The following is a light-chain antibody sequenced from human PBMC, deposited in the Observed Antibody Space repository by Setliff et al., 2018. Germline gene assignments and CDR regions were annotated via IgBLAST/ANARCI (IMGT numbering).Light chain of an antibody. Sequence: QSVLAQPASVSGSPGQSITNSCSGTSSDVGSYDLVSWYQQHPGKAPKLIIYGVSDRPSGVSNRFSGSKSGNTASLTISGLQTEDEADYYCNAYTSGTTYVFGTGTKVTVL. J-gene: IGLJ1*01. CDR2: GVS. CDR3: NAYTSGTTYV. CDR1: SSDVGSYDL. V-gene: IGLV2-14*03.